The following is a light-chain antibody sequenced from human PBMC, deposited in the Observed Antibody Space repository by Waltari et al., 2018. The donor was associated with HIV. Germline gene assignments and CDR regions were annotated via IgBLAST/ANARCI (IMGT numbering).Light chain of an antibody. J-gene: IGKJ2*01. CDR1: QIIDYW. V-gene: IGKV1-5*03. Sequence: DVQMTQSPSTLSASDGDRVSITCRASQIIDYWLAWYQQKPGQPPKLLIYKTSYLESGVPTRFSGSGSGADFTLTIDGLQPEDFATYYCQQYNSHSYTFGQGTKLDIK. CDR2: KTS. CDR3: QQYNSHSYT.